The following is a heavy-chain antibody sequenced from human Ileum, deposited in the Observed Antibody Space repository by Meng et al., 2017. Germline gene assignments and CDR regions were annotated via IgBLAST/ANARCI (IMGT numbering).Heavy chain of an antibody. Sequence: GGSLRLSCAASGFTFDDYAMHWVRQAPGKGLEWVSLISWDGGSTYYADSVKGRFTISRDNSKNSLYLQMNSLRAEDTALYYCAKDRYWSYTSCYAGLDYWGQGTLVTVSS. CDR2: ISWDGGST. CDR3: AKDRYWSYTSCYAGLDY. CDR1: GFTFDDYA. D-gene: IGHD2-2*01. J-gene: IGHJ4*02. V-gene: IGHV3-43D*04.